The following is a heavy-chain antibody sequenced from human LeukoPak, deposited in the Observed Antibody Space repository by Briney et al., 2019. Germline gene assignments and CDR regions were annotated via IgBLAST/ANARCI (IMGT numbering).Heavy chain of an antibody. Sequence: SETLSLTCAVYGGSFSGYYWSWIRQPPGKGLEWIGEINHSGSTNYNPSLKSRVTISVDTSKNQLSLKLSSVPAADTAVYYCARTSIYYDSSGYRSWGQGTLVTVSS. J-gene: IGHJ5*02. CDR2: INHSGST. V-gene: IGHV4-34*01. CDR3: ARTSIYYDSSGYRS. D-gene: IGHD3-22*01. CDR1: GGSFSGYY.